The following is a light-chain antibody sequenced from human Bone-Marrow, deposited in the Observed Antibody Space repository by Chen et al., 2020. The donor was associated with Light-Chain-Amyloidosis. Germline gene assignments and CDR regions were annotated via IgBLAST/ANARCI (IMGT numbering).Light chain of an antibody. CDR2: DAA. CDR1: PDIRNY. J-gene: IGKJ4*01. Sequence: DIQMTQSPSSLSASVGDRVTITCQASPDIRNYLNWYQQKPGKAPKLLIYDAANLETGVPSRFSGSGSETDFSFTISSLQPEDFATYYCQQYDNLPLTFGGGTKVEIK. CDR3: QQYDNLPLT. V-gene: IGKV1-33*01.